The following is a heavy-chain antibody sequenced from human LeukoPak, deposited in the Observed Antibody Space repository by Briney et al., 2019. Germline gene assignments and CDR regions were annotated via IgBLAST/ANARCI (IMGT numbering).Heavy chain of an antibody. V-gene: IGHV4-34*01. Sequence: PSETLSLTCAVYGGSFSGYYWSWIRQPPGKGWEWIGEINHSGSTNYNPSLKSRVTISVDTSKNQFSLKLSSVTAADTVVYYCARGVLLWFGDQNGRWFDPWGQGTLVTVSS. J-gene: IGHJ5*02. D-gene: IGHD3-10*01. CDR1: GGSFSGYY. CDR2: INHSGST. CDR3: ARGVLLWFGDQNGRWFDP.